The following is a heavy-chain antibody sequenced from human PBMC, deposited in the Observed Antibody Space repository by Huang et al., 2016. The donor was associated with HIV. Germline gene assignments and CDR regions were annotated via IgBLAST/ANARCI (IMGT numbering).Heavy chain of an antibody. J-gene: IGHJ4*02. Sequence: QVQLVESGGGVVQPGRSLRLSCAASGFPFSSYAMHWVCQAPGKGLEWVAVISYDGSNKYSADAGKGRFTISRDNSKNTLYLQMNSLRAEDTAVYYCARGSRSNGVSSFDYWGQGTLVTVSS. D-gene: IGHD2-8*01. CDR2: ISYDGSNK. CDR1: GFPFSSYA. V-gene: IGHV3-30-3*01. CDR3: ARGSRSNGVSSFDY.